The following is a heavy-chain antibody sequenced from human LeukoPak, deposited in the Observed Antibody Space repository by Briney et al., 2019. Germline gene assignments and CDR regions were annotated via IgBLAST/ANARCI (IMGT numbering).Heavy chain of an antibody. D-gene: IGHD3-10*01. Sequence: SQTLSLTCAISGDSVSSKSAAWNWIRQSPSRGLEWLGRTYYRSKWYNDYAVSVKSRITINPDTSKNQFSLQLNSVTPEDTAVYYCARVRYYYGSGSYTTFDYWGQGTLVTVSS. CDR3: ARVRYYYGSGSYTTFDY. V-gene: IGHV6-1*01. CDR1: GDSVSSKSAA. J-gene: IGHJ4*02. CDR2: TYYRSKWYN.